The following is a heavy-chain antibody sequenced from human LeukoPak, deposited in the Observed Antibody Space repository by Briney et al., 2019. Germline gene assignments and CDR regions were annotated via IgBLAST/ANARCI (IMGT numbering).Heavy chain of an antibody. D-gene: IGHD3-9*01. CDR1: GYTFTGYY. Sequence: ASVKVSCKASGYTFTGYYMHWVRQAPGQGLEWMGWINPNSGGTNYAQKFQGRVTMTRDTSISTAYMEVSRLRSDDTAVYYCARSGVLRYFDWLLTDSYMDVWGKGTTVTISS. V-gene: IGHV1-2*02. CDR3: ARSGVLRYFDWLLTDSYMDV. CDR2: INPNSGGT. J-gene: IGHJ6*03.